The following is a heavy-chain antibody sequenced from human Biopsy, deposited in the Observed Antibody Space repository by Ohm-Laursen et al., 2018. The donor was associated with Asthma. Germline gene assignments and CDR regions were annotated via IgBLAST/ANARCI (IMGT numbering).Heavy chain of an antibody. J-gene: IGHJ4*02. Sequence: SLRLSCAASGFTFSNYGMHWVRQAPGKGLDWVAVISFDGTNGNYTDSVKGRFTISRDNSRNTLHLEMNSLRAEDTAVYFCAKEVFPGWELRRGPDSWGQGTLVTVSS. CDR3: AKEVFPGWELRRGPDS. V-gene: IGHV3-30*18. D-gene: IGHD1-26*01. CDR1: GFTFSNYG. CDR2: ISFDGTNG.